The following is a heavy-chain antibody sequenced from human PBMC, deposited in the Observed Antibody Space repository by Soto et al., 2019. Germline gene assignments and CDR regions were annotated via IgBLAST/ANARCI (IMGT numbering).Heavy chain of an antibody. J-gene: IGHJ4*02. CDR3: AKVFSPELGNYFDH. V-gene: IGHV3-23*01. D-gene: IGHD1-7*01. Sequence: EVQLLESGGGLVQPGGSLRLSCAASGFSFSTYAMNWVRQAPGKGLEWVSAISNSFSDGNTHYADSVKGRFTISRDNDKNTVFLEMNSLRAEDTAVYYCAKVFSPELGNYFDHWGQGTLLTVSS. CDR1: GFSFSTYA. CDR2: ISNSFSDGNT.